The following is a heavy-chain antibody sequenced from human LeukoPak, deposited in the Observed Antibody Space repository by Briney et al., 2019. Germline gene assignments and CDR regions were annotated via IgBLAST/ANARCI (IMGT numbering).Heavy chain of an antibody. CDR1: GYTFTGYY. CDR2: INPNSGGT. D-gene: IGHD2-2*01. V-gene: IGHV1-2*02. J-gene: IGHJ4*02. CDR3: ARGLGRYCSSTSCFDFDY. Sequence: ASVKVSCKASGYTFTGYYMHWVRQAPGQGLEWMGWINPNSGGTNYAQKFQGRVTVTRDTSISTAYMELSRLRSDDTAVYYCARGLGRYCSSTSCFDFDYWGQGTLVTVSS.